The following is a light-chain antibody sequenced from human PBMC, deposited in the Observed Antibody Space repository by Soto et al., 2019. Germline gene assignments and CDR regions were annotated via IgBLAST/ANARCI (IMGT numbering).Light chain of an antibody. V-gene: IGKV1-39*01. Sequence: DIPMTQSPSSLAASVGDIVTISCRASQSISSYLNWYQQKPGKAPKLLIYAASSLQSGVPSRFSGSGSGTDCTLTISSLQPEDVATYYCQQSYSTPRTLGQGTKVDIK. CDR2: AAS. J-gene: IGKJ1*01. CDR1: QSISSY. CDR3: QQSYSTPRT.